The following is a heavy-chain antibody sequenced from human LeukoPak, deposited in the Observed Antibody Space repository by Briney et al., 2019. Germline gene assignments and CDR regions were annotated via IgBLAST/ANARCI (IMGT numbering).Heavy chain of an antibody. D-gene: IGHD3-22*01. Sequence: SETLSLTCTVSGGSNSSYYWSWIRQPPGKGLEWIGYIYYSGSTNYNPSLKSRVTISVDTSKNQFSLRLSSVTAADTAVYYCARSSESYDSSGYYSYYFDYWGQGTLVTVSS. CDR2: IYYSGST. V-gene: IGHV4-59*01. J-gene: IGHJ4*02. CDR3: ARSSESYDSSGYYSYYFDY. CDR1: GGSNSSYY.